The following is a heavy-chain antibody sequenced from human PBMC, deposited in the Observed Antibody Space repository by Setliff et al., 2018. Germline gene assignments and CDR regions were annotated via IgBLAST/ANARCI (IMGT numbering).Heavy chain of an antibody. CDR2: INPDSGGT. Sequence: ASVKVSCKVSGSSFTGHNLHWVRQAPGQGLEWMGWINPDSGGTHSPQKFQGRVTMTRDTSMSTVYMELTRLTSDDTAVYHCTRSSSYGMRYWFDSWGQGPLVTVSS. V-gene: IGHV1-2*02. CDR3: TRSSSYGMRYWFDS. J-gene: IGHJ5*01. CDR1: GSSFTGHN. D-gene: IGHD2-2*01.